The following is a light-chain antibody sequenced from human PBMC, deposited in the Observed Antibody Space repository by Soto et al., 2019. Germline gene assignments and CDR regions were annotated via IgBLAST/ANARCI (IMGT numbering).Light chain of an antibody. V-gene: IGKV3-11*01. J-gene: IGKJ2*01. CDR2: DAS. CDR1: QSVSSS. Sequence: EIVLTQSPATLSLSPGERATLSCRASQSVSSSLGWYQQIPGQAPRLLIYDASNRATGIPARFSGSGSGTDSTLTISSLEPEDFAVYYCQQRSNWPRSFGQGTKLAIK. CDR3: QQRSNWPRS.